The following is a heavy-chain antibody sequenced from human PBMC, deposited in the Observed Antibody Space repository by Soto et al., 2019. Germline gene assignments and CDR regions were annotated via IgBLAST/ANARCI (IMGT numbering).Heavy chain of an antibody. CDR3: ARLLTSLSLDP. D-gene: IGHD3-16*02. CDR2: IYYSGST. Sequence: PSETLSLTCTVSGGSISSYYWSWIRQPPGKGLEWIGYIYYSGSTNYDPSLKSRVTISVDTSKNQFSLKLSSVTAADTAVYYCARLLTSLSLDPWGQGTLVTVS. CDR1: GGSISSYY. J-gene: IGHJ5*02. V-gene: IGHV4-59*01.